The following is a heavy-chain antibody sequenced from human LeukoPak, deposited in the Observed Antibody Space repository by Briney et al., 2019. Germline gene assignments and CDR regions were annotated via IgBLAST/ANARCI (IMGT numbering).Heavy chain of an antibody. CDR1: GFTFSSYT. J-gene: IGHJ6*02. CDR2: ISYNGGNK. CDR3: ARDLSEGYYYYYGLDV. V-gene: IGHV3-30-3*01. Sequence: PGRSLRLSCAAPGFTFSSYTIHWVRQAPGKGLEWVAVISYNGGNKYYADSVKGRFTISRDNSKNTLYLQMNSLRPEDTAVYYCARDLSEGYYYYYGLDVWGQGTTVTVSS.